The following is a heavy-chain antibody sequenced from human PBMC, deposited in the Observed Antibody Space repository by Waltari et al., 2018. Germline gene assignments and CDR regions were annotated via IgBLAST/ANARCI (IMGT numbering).Heavy chain of an antibody. V-gene: IGHV1-24*01. CDR3: ATGLITISGVTNDF. CDR2: FDPGDGDR. J-gene: IGHJ4*02. Sequence: QVQLIQSRDEVKKPGASLRVSCKVSGRTLTEFSMQWVRQAPGKGLEWMSGFDPGDGDRIYARAFQGRVTMTEDTAADTVYLELSSLRSNDTAVYYCATGLITISGVTNDFWGQGTLVTVSS. D-gene: IGHD3-3*01. CDR1: GRTLTEFS.